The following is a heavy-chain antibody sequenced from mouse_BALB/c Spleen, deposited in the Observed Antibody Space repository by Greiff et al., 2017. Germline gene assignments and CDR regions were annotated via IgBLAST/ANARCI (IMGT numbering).Heavy chain of an antibody. CDR1: GFTFSSYG. CDR2: ISSGGSYT. J-gene: IGHJ4*01. CDR3: ARRDGNYGGAMDY. Sequence: EVQLVESGGDLVKPGGSLKLSCAASGFTFSSYGMSWVRQTPDKRLEWVATISSGGSYTYYPDSVKGRFTISRDNAKNTLYLQMSSLKSEDTAMYYCARRDGNYGGAMDYWGQGTSVTVSS. V-gene: IGHV5-6*01. D-gene: IGHD2-1*01.